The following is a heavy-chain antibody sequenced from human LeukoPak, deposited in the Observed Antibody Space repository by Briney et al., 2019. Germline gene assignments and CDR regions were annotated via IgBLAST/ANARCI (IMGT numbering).Heavy chain of an antibody. CDR2: IYTSGDT. D-gene: IGHD3-22*01. CDR1: DDSISSGAFY. Sequence: PSQTLSLTCTVPDDSISSGAFYWSWIRQPAGKGLEWIGRIYTSGDTIYNPSLKSRVTISVDTASNQFSLDLSSVTAADTAVYYCARDYYESSAYPPVFDIWGQGTMVTVSS. V-gene: IGHV4-61*02. J-gene: IGHJ3*02. CDR3: ARDYYESSAYPPVFDI.